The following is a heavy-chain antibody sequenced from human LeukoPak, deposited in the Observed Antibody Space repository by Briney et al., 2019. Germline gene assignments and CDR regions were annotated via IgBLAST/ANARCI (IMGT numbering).Heavy chain of an antibody. CDR3: ARRPAEGVWAGSGRGGMDV. J-gene: IGHJ6*02. CDR2: INPNSGGT. D-gene: IGHD3-16*01. V-gene: IGHV1-2*06. CDR1: GYTFTGYY. Sequence: VSVKVSCKASGYTFTGYYMHWVRQAPGQGLEWMGRINPNSGGTNYAQKFQGRVTMTRDTSISTAYMELSRLRSDDTAVYYCARRPAEGVWAGSGRGGMDVWGQGTTVTVSS.